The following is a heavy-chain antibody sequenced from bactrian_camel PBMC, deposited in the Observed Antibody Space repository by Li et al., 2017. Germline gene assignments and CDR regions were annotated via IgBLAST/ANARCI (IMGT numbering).Heavy chain of an antibody. CDR1: AAVFSDNC. Sequence: HVQLVESGGGSVEAGGSLRLSCATNAAVFSDNCFAWFRQLPGREREGVASISIGNGLTDYVDSVKGRFTISQDNSKNTVYLQMNSLKSEDTAMYYCATGVYCAHELSPDEYDVWGQGTQVTVS. D-gene: IGHD3*01. J-gene: IGHJ4*01. V-gene: IGHV3S1*01. CDR2: ISIGNGLT. CDR3: ATGVYCAHELSPDEYDV.